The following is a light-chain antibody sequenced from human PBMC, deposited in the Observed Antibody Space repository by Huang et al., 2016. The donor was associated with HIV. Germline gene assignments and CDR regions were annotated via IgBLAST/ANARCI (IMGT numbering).Light chain of an antibody. CDR3: QHYNGYPLT. CDR1: HDINNY. J-gene: IGKJ5*01. V-gene: IGKV1-33*01. Sequence: DIQITQSPSSLSASVGDRVTISSLASHDINNYLNWYQQRPGRAPQLLIYYASILDTGVPSRFSGSGSGTDFTFTISSLQPEDVATYYCQHYNGYPLTFGQGTR. CDR2: YAS.